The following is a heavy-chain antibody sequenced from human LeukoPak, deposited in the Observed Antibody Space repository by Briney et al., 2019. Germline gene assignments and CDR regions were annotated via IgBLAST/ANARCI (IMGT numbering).Heavy chain of an antibody. D-gene: IGHD2-2*02. CDR1: GFTFRNYW. Sequence: GGSLRLSCAASGFTFRNYWMHWIRQAPGKGLVWVSRIKGDGSHTIYADSVKGRFTISRDNTKNTLYLQMKSLRVEDTALYYCARDRYCTSPSCYTAYFDYWGQGTLVTVSS. CDR3: ARDRYCTSPSCYTAYFDY. CDR2: IKGDGSHT. V-gene: IGHV3-74*01. J-gene: IGHJ4*01.